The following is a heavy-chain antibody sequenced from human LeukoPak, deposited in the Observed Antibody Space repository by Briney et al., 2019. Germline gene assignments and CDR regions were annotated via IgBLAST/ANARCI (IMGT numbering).Heavy chain of an antibody. CDR3: AGGPPLWSGYYYFDY. Sequence: SETLSLTCAVYGGSFSGYYWSWIRQAPGKGLEWIGEINHSGSTNYNPSLKSRVTISVDTSKNQFSLKLSSVTAADTAVYYCAGGPPLWSGYYYFDYWGQGTLVTVSS. J-gene: IGHJ4*02. D-gene: IGHD3-3*01. V-gene: IGHV4-34*01. CDR1: GGSFSGYY. CDR2: INHSGST.